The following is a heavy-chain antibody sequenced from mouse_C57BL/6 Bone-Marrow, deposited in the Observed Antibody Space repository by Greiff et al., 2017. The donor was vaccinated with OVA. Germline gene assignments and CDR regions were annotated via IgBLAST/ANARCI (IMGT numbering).Heavy chain of an antibody. CDR1: GFNIKDYY. CDR2: IDPEDGET. CDR3: APIYYYGSTLRYAMDY. V-gene: IGHV14-2*01. J-gene: IGHJ4*01. Sequence: EVKLVESGAELVKPGASVKLSCTASGFNIKDYYMHWVKQRTEQGLEWIGRIDPEDGETKYAPKFQGKATITADTSSNTAYLQLSSLTSEDTAVYYCAPIYYYGSTLRYAMDYWGQGTSVTVSS. D-gene: IGHD1-1*01.